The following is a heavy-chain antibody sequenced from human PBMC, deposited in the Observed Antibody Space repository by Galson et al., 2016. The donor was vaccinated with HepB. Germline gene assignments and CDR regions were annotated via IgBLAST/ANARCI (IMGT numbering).Heavy chain of an antibody. CDR2: VYSDGST. J-gene: IGHJ6*03. D-gene: IGHD3-16*01. CDR3: AKNQATARVWGHYYYYMDV. CDR1: GFTVSSNY. V-gene: IGHV3-53*01. Sequence: SLRLSCAASGFTVSSNYLSWVRQAPGKGLEWVSIVYSDGSTYYSDSVRGRFTISRDNSNNLVYLQMNSLRAEDTAVYFCAKNQATARVWGHYYYYMDVWGKGTTVTVSS.